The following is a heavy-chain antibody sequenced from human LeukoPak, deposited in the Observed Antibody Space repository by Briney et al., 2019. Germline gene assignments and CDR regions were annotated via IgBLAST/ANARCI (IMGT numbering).Heavy chain of an antibody. CDR3: ARASPRTARVTTGFLGWYFDL. D-gene: IGHD4-17*01. CDR1: GFTFSSYS. Sequence: PGGSLRLSCEGSGFTFSSYSMNWVRQAPGKGLEWVSSISSSSSYIYYADSVKGRFTISRDNAKNSLYLQMNSLRAEDTAVYYCARASPRTARVTTGFLGWYFDLWGRGTLVTVSS. J-gene: IGHJ2*01. V-gene: IGHV3-21*01. CDR2: ISSSSSYI.